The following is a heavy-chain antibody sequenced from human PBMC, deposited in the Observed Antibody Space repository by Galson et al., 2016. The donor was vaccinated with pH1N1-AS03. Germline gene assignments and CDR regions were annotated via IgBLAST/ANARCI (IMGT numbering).Heavy chain of an antibody. J-gene: IGHJ4*02. D-gene: IGHD3-10*01. Sequence: ETLSLTCAVYGGFFSGYYWSWIRQPPGKGLEWIGEIHHSGSTTNYSPSLKSRVTISVDTSQKQFSLKLTSVTAADTAVYFCARGGVFFSGSGSYHNWGQGTLVIVSS. CDR2: IHHSGSTT. V-gene: IGHV4-34*01. CDR3: ARGGVFFSGSGSYHN. CDR1: GGFFSGYY.